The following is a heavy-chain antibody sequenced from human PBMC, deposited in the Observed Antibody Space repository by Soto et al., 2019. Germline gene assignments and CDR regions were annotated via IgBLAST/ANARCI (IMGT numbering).Heavy chain of an antibody. V-gene: IGHV3-23*01. CDR2: ISATGGGT. Sequence: GGSLRLSCAASGFKFSNSAMSWVRQAPGKGLEWVSLISATGGGTYYAGSVKGRFTISRDNSHNTLYLQVHSLTAEDTAVYYCAEDRRAGGNSAFYFDFWGQGAQVTVSS. J-gene: IGHJ4*02. CDR3: AEDRRAGGNSAFYFDF. D-gene: IGHD3-16*01. CDR1: GFKFSNSA.